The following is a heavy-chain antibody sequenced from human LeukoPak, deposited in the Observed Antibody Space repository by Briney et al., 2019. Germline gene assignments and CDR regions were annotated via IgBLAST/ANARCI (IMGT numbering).Heavy chain of an antibody. CDR1: GFTFSTYG. V-gene: IGHV3-23*01. Sequence: GGSLRLSRAASGFTFSTYGMNWVRQAPGKGLEWVSAISAGGGNTYYADSVKGRFTISRDNSKNTLFLEMNSLRAEDTAVYYCAKGAILRGWFGYWGQGTLVTVSS. CDR2: ISAGGGNT. J-gene: IGHJ5*01. D-gene: IGHD3-16*01. CDR3: AKGAILRGWFGY.